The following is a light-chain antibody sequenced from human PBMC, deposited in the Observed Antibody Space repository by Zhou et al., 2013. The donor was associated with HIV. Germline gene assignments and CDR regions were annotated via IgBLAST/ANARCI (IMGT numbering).Light chain of an antibody. CDR1: QDIGAS. CDR3: QQYHNWPRT. J-gene: IGKJ1*01. V-gene: IGKV3-15*01. Sequence: IVMTQSPVTLSVSPGERVTLSCRANQDIGASLAWYQQKTGQAPSLLIYGASTTATGVPARFSGSGSGTDFTLTINSLQPEDFAIYYCQQYHNWPRTFGQGTRVEI. CDR2: GAS.